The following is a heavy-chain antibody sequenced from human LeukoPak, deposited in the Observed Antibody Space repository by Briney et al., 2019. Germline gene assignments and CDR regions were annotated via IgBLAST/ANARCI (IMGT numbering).Heavy chain of an antibody. Sequence: GGSLRLSCAASGFTFSSYSMNWVRQAPGKGLEWVSYISSSSSTIYYADSVKGRFTISIDNAKSSLYLQMNSLRDEDTAVYYCAMTGSYRQRGDYWGQGTLVTVSS. V-gene: IGHV3-48*02. CDR3: AMTGSYRQRGDY. J-gene: IGHJ4*02. CDR1: GFTFSSYS. CDR2: ISSSSSTI. D-gene: IGHD1-26*01.